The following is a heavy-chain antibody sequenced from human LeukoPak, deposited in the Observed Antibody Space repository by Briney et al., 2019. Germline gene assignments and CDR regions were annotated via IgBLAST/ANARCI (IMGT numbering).Heavy chain of an antibody. CDR1: GYSISSGYY. Sequence: SETLSLTCAVSGYSISSGYYWGWIRQPPGKGLGWIGSIYHSGSTYYNPSLKSRVTISVDTSKNQFSLKLSSVTAADTAVYHCARRWSGYSHTYWFDPWGQGTLVTVSS. J-gene: IGHJ5*02. CDR2: IYHSGST. V-gene: IGHV4-38-2*01. D-gene: IGHD3-3*01. CDR3: ARRWSGYSHTYWFDP.